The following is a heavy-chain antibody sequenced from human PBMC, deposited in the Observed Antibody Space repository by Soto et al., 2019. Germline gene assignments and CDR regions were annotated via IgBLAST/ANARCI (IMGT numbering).Heavy chain of an antibody. J-gene: IGHJ6*02. Sequence: GGSLRLSCAASGFTFSSYGMHWVRQAPGKGLEWVAVIWYDGSNKYYADSVKGRFTISRDNSKNTPYLQMNSLRAEDTAVYYCAREAPHYYGSVYGMDVWGQGTTVTVSS. V-gene: IGHV3-33*01. D-gene: IGHD3-10*01. CDR1: GFTFSSYG. CDR2: IWYDGSNK. CDR3: AREAPHYYGSVYGMDV.